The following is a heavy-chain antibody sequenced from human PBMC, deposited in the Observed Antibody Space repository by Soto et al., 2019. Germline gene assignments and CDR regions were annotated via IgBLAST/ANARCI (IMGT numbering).Heavy chain of an antibody. CDR2: SRNKANSYTT. CDR3: TTDTYYYDSSGFDY. CDR1: GFTFSDHY. D-gene: IGHD3-22*01. J-gene: IGHJ4*02. Sequence: GGSLRLSCAASGFTFSDHYMDWVRQAPGKGLEWVARSRNKANSYTTEYAAPVKGRVTISRDDSKNSLYLQMNSLKTEDTAVYYCTTDTYYYDSSGFDYWGQGTLVTVSS. V-gene: IGHV3-72*01.